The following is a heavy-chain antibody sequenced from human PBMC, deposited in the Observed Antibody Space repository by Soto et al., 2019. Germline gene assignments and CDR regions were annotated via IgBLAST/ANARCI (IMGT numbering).Heavy chain of an antibody. J-gene: IGHJ1*01. CDR2: ISTYNANT. V-gene: IGHV1-18*01. CDR1: GYIFSNYG. D-gene: IGHD6-13*01. CDR3: ARERDGISWSSAESLQY. Sequence: GSSVKVSCKASGYIFSNYGITWVRQAPGQGLEWMGWISTYNANTYYPQKFQARVTLTTDTSTSTAYMELRSLRSDDTAVFYCARERDGISWSSAESLQYWGQGTLVTVSS.